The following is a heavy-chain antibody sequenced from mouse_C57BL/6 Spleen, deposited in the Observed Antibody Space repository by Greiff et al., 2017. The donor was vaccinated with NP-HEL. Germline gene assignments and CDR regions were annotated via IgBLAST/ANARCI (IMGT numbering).Heavy chain of an antibody. CDR1: GFSLTSYG. CDR3: ARNDGSRGYAMDY. CDR2: IWSGGST. Sequence: VKLVESGPGLVQPSQSLSITCTVSGFSLTSYGVHWVRQSPGKGLEWLGVIWSGGSTDYNAAFISRLSISKDNSKSQVFFKMNSLQADDTAIYYCARNDGSRGYAMDYWGQGTSVTVSS. J-gene: IGHJ4*01. D-gene: IGHD1-1*01. V-gene: IGHV2-2*01.